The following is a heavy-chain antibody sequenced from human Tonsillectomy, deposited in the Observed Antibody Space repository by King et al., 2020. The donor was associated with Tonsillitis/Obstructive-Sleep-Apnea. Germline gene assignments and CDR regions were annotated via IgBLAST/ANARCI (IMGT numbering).Heavy chain of an antibody. D-gene: IGHD3-22*01. CDR3: AKASIDHYYDSSGYYSFNY. Sequence: QLVQSGAEVKKPGASVKVSCKASGYTFTNYGISWVRQAPGQGLEWMAWISAHNGHTNYAQKLQGRVTMTPETSTSTAYMELRSLRSYDTAVYSFAKASIDHYYDSSGYYSFNYWGQGTLVTVPS. J-gene: IGHJ4*02. CDR2: ISAHNGHT. V-gene: IGHV1-18*01. CDR1: GYTFTNYG.